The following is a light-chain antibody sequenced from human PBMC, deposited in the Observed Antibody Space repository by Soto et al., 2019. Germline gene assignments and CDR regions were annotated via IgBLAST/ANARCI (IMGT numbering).Light chain of an antibody. CDR3: QQSYSSIT. CDR2: AAS. V-gene: IGKV1-39*01. J-gene: IGKJ5*01. CDR1: QSISSY. Sequence: DIQMTQSPSSLSASVGDRVTITCRASQSISSYLNWYQQKPGKAPRLLTYAASSLQSGVPPRFSGSGSGTDFTLTISSLQPEDFATYYFQQSYSSITFGQGTRLDIK.